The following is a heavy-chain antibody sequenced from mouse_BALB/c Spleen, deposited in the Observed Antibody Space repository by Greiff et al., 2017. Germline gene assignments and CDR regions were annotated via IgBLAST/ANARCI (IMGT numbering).Heavy chain of an antibody. CDR3: ARGGRETWFAY. Sequence: VKLMESGAELAKPGASVKMSCKASGYTFTSYWMHWVKQRPGQGLEWIGYINPSTGYTEYNQKFKDKATLTADKSSSTAYMQLSSLTSEDSAVYYCARGGRETWFAYWGQGTLVTVSA. J-gene: IGHJ3*01. V-gene: IGHV1-7*01. CDR2: INPSTGYT. D-gene: IGHD3-3*01. CDR1: GYTFTSYW.